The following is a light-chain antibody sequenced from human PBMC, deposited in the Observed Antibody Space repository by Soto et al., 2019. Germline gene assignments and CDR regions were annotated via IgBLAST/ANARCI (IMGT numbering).Light chain of an antibody. V-gene: IGKV3-15*01. CDR3: QQYNTWPRT. Sequence: EIVMTQSPATLSGPPGERATLYCGASQSVSTNFAWYQQKPGQAPRLLIYGASTRATAVPARFTASGSGTEFTLTISSLQSEDFAVYYCQQYNTWPRTFGQGTKVEVK. CDR1: QSVSTN. J-gene: IGKJ1*01. CDR2: GAS.